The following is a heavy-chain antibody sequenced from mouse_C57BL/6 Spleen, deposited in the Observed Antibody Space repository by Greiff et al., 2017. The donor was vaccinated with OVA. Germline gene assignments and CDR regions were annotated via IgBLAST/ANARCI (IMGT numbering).Heavy chain of an antibody. CDR2: IDPEDGET. Sequence: DVKLQESGAELVKPGASVKLSCTASGFNIKDYYMHWVKQRTEQGLEWIGRIDPEDGETKYAPKFQGKATITADASSNTAYLQLSSLTSEDTAVYYGARFDGYPYYALDYWGQGTSVTVSS. D-gene: IGHD2-3*01. J-gene: IGHJ4*01. CDR1: GFNIKDYY. V-gene: IGHV14-2*01. CDR3: ARFDGYPYYALDY.